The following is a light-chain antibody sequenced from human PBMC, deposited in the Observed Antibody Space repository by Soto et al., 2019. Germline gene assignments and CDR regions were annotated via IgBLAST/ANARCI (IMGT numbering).Light chain of an antibody. Sequence: IVLTQSPSTLSLSPGERATLSCRASQSVSSYLAWYQQKPGQAPRLLIYDASNRATGIPARFSGSGSGTDFTLTISSLQAEDVAVYYCQQYYSTPITFGQGTRLEIK. V-gene: IGKV3-11*01. J-gene: IGKJ5*01. CDR3: QQYYSTPIT. CDR1: QSVSSY. CDR2: DAS.